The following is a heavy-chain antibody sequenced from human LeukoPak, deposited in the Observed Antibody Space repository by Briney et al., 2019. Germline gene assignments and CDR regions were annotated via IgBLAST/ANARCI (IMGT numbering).Heavy chain of an antibody. CDR2: ISSSSSYI. D-gene: IGHD3-22*01. J-gene: IGHJ4*02. Sequence: GGSLRLSCAASGFTFSSYSMNWVRQAPGKGLEWVSSISSSSSYIYYADSVKGRFTISRDNAKNSLYLQMNSLRAEDTAVYYCARGQGSGYHDQDYWGQGTLVTVSS. CDR3: ARGQGSGYHDQDY. V-gene: IGHV3-21*01. CDR1: GFTFSSYS.